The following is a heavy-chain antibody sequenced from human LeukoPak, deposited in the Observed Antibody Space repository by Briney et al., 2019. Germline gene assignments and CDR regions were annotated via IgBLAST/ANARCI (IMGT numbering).Heavy chain of an antibody. V-gene: IGHV3-23*01. CDR1: GFTFSRHA. Sequence: GGSLRLSCAASGFTFSRHAMNSVRQAPGKWLEWVASISGNGLGTYYADSVKGRFNISRDNSRNTLYLQMNSLKIEDTAFYYCAKDANYLRSSGYLIPIDFWGQGTLVTVSS. D-gene: IGHD3-22*01. CDR2: ISGNGLGT. J-gene: IGHJ4*02. CDR3: AKDANYLRSSGYLIPIDF.